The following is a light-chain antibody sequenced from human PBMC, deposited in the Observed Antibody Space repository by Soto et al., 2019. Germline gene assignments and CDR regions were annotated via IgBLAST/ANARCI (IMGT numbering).Light chain of an antibody. CDR3: QQYNNWPYN. CDR2: GAS. CDR1: QSVSSN. J-gene: IGKJ2*01. Sequence: EIVMTQSPATLSVSPGERATLSCRASQSVSSNLAWYQQKPGQAPRLLIYGASTRATGIPARFSGSGSGTEFTLTISSLQAEDFAVDYCQQYNNWPYNFGQGTKLEIK. V-gene: IGKV3-15*01.